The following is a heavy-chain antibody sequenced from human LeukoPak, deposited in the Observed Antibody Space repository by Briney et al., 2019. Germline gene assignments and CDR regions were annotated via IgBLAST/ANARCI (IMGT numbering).Heavy chain of an antibody. CDR2: IYSGGST. Sequence: GGSLRLSCAASGFTVSSNYMSWVRQAPGKGLEWVSVIYSGGSTYYADSVKGRFTISRDNSKNTLYLQMNSLRAEDTAVYYCAKDSGYDFWSGYFFGYFDYWGQGTLVTVSS. V-gene: IGHV3-66*01. CDR3: AKDSGYDFWSGYFFGYFDY. J-gene: IGHJ4*02. D-gene: IGHD3-3*01. CDR1: GFTVSSNY.